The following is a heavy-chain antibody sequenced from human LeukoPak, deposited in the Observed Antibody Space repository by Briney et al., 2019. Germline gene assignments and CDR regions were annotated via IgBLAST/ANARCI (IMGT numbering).Heavy chain of an antibody. CDR1: GFTFSNYG. V-gene: IGHV3-23*01. CDR3: ARGVSSSGWGTFDD. D-gene: IGHD6-19*01. J-gene: IGHJ4*02. CDR2: ISGSGGST. Sequence: PGGSLRLSCAASGFTFSNYGMSWVRQAPGKGLEWVSAISGSGGSTYYADSVKGRFTISRDNSKNTVYLQMNSLRADDTAVYYCARGVSSSGWGTFDDWGQGTLVTVSS.